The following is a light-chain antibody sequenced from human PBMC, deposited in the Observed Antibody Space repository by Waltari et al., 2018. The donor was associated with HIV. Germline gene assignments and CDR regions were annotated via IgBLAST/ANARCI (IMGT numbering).Light chain of an antibody. V-gene: IGLV1-40*01. CDR3: QSYDSRPSGSFVV. CDR2: GDS. CDR1: SSNIGAAYD. Sequence: QSVLTQPPSVSGAPGQRVTISCTGSSSNIGAAYDVHWSQQRPGTPPKLLIYGDSNRPSGVPDRFSASTSGTSASLAITGLQAEDEADYYCQSYDSRPSGSFVVFGGGTKLTVL. J-gene: IGLJ2*01.